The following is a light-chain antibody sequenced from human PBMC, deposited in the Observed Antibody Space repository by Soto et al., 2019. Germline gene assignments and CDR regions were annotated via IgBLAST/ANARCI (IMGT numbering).Light chain of an antibody. J-gene: IGLJ1*01. V-gene: IGLV1-40*01. CDR3: QSYDSSLSGFV. Sequence: QSALTQSPSVSGAPGQRVPISCTGSSSNIGAGYDVHWYQQVPGTAPKLLIYGNNNRPSGVPDRFSGSKSGTSASLAITGLQAEDEADYYCQSYDSSLSGFVFATGTKLTGL. CDR2: GNN. CDR1: SSNIGAGYD.